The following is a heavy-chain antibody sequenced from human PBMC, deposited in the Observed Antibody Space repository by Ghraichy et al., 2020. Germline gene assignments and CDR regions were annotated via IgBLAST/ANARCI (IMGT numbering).Heavy chain of an antibody. CDR2: INSDGSCT. J-gene: IGHJ4*02. Sequence: GGSLRLSCAASGFTFTSHWMHWVRQTPGKGLVWVSRINSDGSCTNYADSVKGRFTISRDNAKNTLYLQMNSLRDEDTAVYYCVSVGGYNLFDYWGQGTLVTVSS. CDR3: VSVGGYNLFDY. V-gene: IGHV3-74*01. D-gene: IGHD5-24*01. CDR1: GFTFTSHW.